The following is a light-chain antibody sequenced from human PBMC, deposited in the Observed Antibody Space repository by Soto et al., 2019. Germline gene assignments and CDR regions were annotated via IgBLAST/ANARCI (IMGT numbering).Light chain of an antibody. CDR2: DVS. V-gene: IGLV2-11*01. CDR1: SSDVGGYNY. CDR3: CSYAGSYTVI. Sequence: QSALTQPRSVSGSPGQSVTISCTGTSSDVGGYNYVSWYQQHPGKAPKLMIYDVSKRPSGVPDRFSASKSGNTASLTISGLQAEDEADYYCCSYAGSYTVIFGVGTKVTVL. J-gene: IGLJ2*01.